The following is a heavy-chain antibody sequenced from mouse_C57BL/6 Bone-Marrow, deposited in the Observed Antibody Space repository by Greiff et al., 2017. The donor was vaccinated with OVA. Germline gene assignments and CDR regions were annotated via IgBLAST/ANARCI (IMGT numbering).Heavy chain of an antibody. Sequence: VQLQQSVAELVRPGASVKLSCTASGFNIKNTYMHWVKQRPEQGLEWIGKIDPANGNTKYAPKFQGKATITADTSSNTAYLQLSSLTSEDTAIYYCARSPIYYGYDGPFAYWGQGTLVTVSA. CDR3: ARSPIYYGYDGPFAY. J-gene: IGHJ3*01. D-gene: IGHD2-2*01. V-gene: IGHV14-3*01. CDR2: IDPANGNT. CDR1: GFNIKNTY.